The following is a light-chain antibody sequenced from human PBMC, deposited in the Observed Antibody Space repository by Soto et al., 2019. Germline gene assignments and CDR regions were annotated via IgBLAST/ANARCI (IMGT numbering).Light chain of an antibody. CDR1: QSIYIY. CDR3: QQSYISIT. CDR2: AAS. V-gene: IGKV1-39*01. J-gene: IGKJ5*01. Sequence: MRMPQPHSSLSASIGDRVTVTCRASQSIYIYFHWYQQTPGKAPKLLIYAASSLQRGVPSSFSGGGSGTDFTLTISSLQPEDVATYYCQQSYISITFGHGARLEI.